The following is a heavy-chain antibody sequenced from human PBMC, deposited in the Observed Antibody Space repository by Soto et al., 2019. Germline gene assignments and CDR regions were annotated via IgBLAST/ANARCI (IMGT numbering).Heavy chain of an antibody. CDR3: ARDYTVAADPSCVILFDY. J-gene: IGHJ4*02. CDR2: IIANGGT. CDR1: GFTFNQYV. Sequence: EVQVLESGGGLVQRGGSLTLSCAASGFTFNQYVMSWVRQAPGKGLQWVSIIIANGGTYYADSVKGRFTISRDNSKNTVYLQMSNLRVEDTAIYYCARDYTVAADPSCVILFDYWGQGALVTVSS. V-gene: IGHV3-23*01. D-gene: IGHD2-15*01.